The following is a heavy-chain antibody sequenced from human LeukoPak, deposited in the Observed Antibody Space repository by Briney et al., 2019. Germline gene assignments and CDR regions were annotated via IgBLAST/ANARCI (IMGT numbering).Heavy chain of an antibody. CDR3: VVVPAAIHPDY. CDR2: INHSGST. Sequence: SETPSLTCAVYGGSFSGYYWSWIRQPPGKGLEWIGEINHSGSTNYNPSLKSRVTISVDTSKNQFSLKLSSVTAADSAPEDIVVVPAAIHPDYWGQGTLVTVSS. J-gene: IGHJ4*02. CDR1: GGSFSGYY. V-gene: IGHV4-34*01. D-gene: IGHD2-2*02.